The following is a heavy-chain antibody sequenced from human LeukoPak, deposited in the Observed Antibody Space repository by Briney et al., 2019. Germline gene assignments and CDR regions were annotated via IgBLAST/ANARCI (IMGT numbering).Heavy chain of an antibody. CDR2: IYYSGST. J-gene: IGHJ4*02. V-gene: IGHV4-59*01. CDR3: ARVRPGVAATFYDY. Sequence: GYIYYSGSTNYNPSLKSRVTISVDTSKNQFSLKLSSVTAADTAVYYCARVRPGVAATFYDYWGQGTLVTVSS. D-gene: IGHD2-15*01.